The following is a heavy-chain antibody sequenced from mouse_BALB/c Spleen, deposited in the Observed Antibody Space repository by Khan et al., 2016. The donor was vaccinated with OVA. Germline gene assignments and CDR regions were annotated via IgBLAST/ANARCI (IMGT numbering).Heavy chain of an antibody. CDR3: ASGGYWYFDV. CDR2: INTYTGEP. V-gene: IGHV9-3-1*01. D-gene: IGHD1-1*02. Sequence: QIQLVQSGPELKKPGETVKISCKASGHTFTNYGMNWVKQAPGKGLKWMGWINTYTGEPTYVDDFKGRFAFSLETSASTAYLQINNLKNEDAATYFCASGGYWYFDVWGAGTTVTVSS. CDR1: GHTFTNYG. J-gene: IGHJ1*01.